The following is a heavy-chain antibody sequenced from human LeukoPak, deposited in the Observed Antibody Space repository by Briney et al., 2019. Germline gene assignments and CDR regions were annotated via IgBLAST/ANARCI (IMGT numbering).Heavy chain of an antibody. J-gene: IGHJ4*02. CDR2: INSDGSRT. D-gene: IGHD6-25*01. Sequence: ESGGSLRLFCAASGFTLSTYCMHWVRHGPGEGLVWVSCINSDGSRTTYADSVKGRFTISRDNAKNTLYLQMNTLRVEDTAVYYCARGSWSAADTNIDYWGQGTLVTVSS. V-gene: IGHV3-74*01. CDR3: ARGSWSAADTNIDY. CDR1: GFTLSTYC.